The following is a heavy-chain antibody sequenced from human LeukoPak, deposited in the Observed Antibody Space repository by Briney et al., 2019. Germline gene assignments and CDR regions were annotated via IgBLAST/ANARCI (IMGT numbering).Heavy chain of an antibody. Sequence: PRGSLRLSCAASGFTFSSYAMSWVRQAPGKGLEWVSAISGSGGSTYYADSVKGRFTISRDNSKNTLYLQMNSLRAEDTAVYYCAKATFRAVAGPYYFDYWGQGTLVTVSS. CDR2: ISGSGGST. CDR1: GFTFSSYA. J-gene: IGHJ4*02. D-gene: IGHD6-19*01. CDR3: AKATFRAVAGPYYFDY. V-gene: IGHV3-23*01.